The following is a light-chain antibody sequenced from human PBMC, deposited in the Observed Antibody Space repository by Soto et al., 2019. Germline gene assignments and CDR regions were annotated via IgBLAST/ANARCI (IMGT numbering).Light chain of an antibody. CDR2: DVS. CDR1: SSDVGGYNC. V-gene: IGLV2-14*01. CDR3: SSYTSSSTLGVV. Sequence: QSVLTQPASVSGSPGQSITISCTGTSSDVGGYNCVSWYQQHPGKAPKLMIYDVSNRPSGVSNRFSGSKSGNTASLTISGLQAEDEADYYCSSYTSSSTLGVVFGGGTKLTVL. J-gene: IGLJ2*01.